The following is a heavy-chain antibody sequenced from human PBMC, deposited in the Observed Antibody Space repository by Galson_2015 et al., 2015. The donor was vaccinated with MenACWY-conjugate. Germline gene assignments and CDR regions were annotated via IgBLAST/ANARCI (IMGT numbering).Heavy chain of an antibody. J-gene: IGHJ4*02. V-gene: IGHV5-51*01. CDR3: ARHLSGTISPFHY. CDR1: GYSFSSFW. D-gene: IGHD3-3*02. Sequence: QSGAEVKKPGESLKMSCTASGYSFSSFWIGWVRQMPGKGLEWMGIIYPGDSDTRYSPSFQGQVTISAEHSISTVCLQWTRLQASDSAIYYCARHLSGTISPFHYRGQGTLVTVSS. CDR2: IYPGDSDT.